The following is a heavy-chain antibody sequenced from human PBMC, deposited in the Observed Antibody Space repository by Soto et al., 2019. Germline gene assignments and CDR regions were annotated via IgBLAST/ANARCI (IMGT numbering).Heavy chain of an antibody. CDR1: GFTFTDYG. CDR2: ISVYNGNT. V-gene: IGHV1-18*01. J-gene: IGHJ4*02. D-gene: IGHD3-10*01. Sequence: QVQLVQSGAEVKKPGASVKVSCKASGFTFTDYGIDWVRQAPGQGLEWMGWISVYNGNTNYAQDLQGRVTMTTDTSTSTAYMELRSLRSDDTAVYYCARGFYGSGSYYFDWWGQGTQVTVSS. CDR3: ARGFYGSGSYYFDW.